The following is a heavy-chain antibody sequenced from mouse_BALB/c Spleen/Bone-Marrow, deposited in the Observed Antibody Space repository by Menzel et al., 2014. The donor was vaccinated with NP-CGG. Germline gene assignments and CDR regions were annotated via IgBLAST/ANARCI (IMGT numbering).Heavy chain of an antibody. V-gene: IGHV1S81*02. J-gene: IGHJ4*01. CDR3: TRSELRRGGYALDY. D-gene: IGHD2-12*01. CDR1: GYSFTSYW. CDR2: ISPSNGRS. Sequence: RAELVKPGASVKLSCKASGYSFTSYWMHWVKQRPGQGLEWIGEISPSNGRSNYNEKFKSKATLTVDKSSSTAYMQLSGLTSEDSAVYYCTRSELRRGGYALDYWGLGTSVTVSS.